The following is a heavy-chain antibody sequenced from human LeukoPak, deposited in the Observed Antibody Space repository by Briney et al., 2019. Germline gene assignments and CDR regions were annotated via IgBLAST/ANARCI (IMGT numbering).Heavy chain of an antibody. CDR2: IRSKAYGGTT. Sequence: GGSLRLSCTASGFTFGDYAMNWVRQAPGKGLEWVGFIRSKAYGGTTEYAASVKGRFTISRDDSKSIAYLQMNSLKTEDTAVYYCTRESGYDFPPSLPDYWGQGTLVTASS. CDR1: GFTFGDYA. V-gene: IGHV3-49*04. J-gene: IGHJ4*02. D-gene: IGHD5-12*01. CDR3: TRESGYDFPPSLPDY.